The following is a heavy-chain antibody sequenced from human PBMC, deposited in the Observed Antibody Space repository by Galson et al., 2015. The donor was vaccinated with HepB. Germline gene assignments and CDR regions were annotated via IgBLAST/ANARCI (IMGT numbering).Heavy chain of an antibody. Sequence: SLRLSCAASGFTFGSYWIHWVRQAPGKGLVWVSRIRSDGAGTSYVDSVKGRFTISRHDAKNTLFLEMNSLRVEDTAVYYCVGDWCRASWGPGTLCTVSS. CDR3: VGDWCRAS. CDR1: GFTFGSYW. CDR2: IRSDGAGT. J-gene: IGHJ5*02. V-gene: IGHV3-74*03. D-gene: IGHD2-8*02.